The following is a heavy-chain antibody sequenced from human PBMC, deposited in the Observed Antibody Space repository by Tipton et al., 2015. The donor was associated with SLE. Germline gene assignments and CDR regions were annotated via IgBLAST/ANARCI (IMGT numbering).Heavy chain of an antibody. CDR1: GGSFSGYY. J-gene: IGHJ4*02. V-gene: IGHV4-34*01. CDR2: INHSGST. CDR3: ARVTNYYDSSGYDESPYYFDY. D-gene: IGHD3-22*01. Sequence: TLSLTCAVYGGSFSGYYWSWIRQPPGKGLEWIGEINHSGSTNYNPSLKSRVTISVDTSKNQFSLKLSSVTAADTAVYYCARVTNYYDSSGYDESPYYFDYWGQGTLVTVSS.